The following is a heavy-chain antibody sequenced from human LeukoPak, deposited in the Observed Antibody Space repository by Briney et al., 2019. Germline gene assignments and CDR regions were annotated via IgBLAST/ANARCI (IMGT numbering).Heavy chain of an antibody. Sequence: GSLRLSCPASGFTFSDYYMSWIRPAPGKGLEWVGRIKSKTDGGTTDYAAPVKGRFTISRDDSKNTLYLQMNSLKTEDTAVYYCTTAYYDSTLFDYWGQGTLVTVSS. J-gene: IGHJ4*02. V-gene: IGHV3-15*01. CDR3: TTAYYDSTLFDY. D-gene: IGHD3-22*01. CDR1: GFTFSDYY. CDR2: IKSKTDGGTT.